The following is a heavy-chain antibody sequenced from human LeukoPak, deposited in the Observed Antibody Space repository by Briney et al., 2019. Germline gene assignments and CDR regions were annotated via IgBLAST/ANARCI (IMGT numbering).Heavy chain of an antibody. CDR2: SDYNGGT. V-gene: IGHV4-59*01. CDR3: ARVGSYAFDI. Sequence: SETLSLTCTVSCRSISSYYLSWVRQPPGKGLEWIGYSDYNGGTHYNPSLESRVTISVDTSKKQFSLNLRSVTAADSAVYYCARVGSYAFDIWGQGTVVTVSS. J-gene: IGHJ3*02. CDR1: CRSISSYY.